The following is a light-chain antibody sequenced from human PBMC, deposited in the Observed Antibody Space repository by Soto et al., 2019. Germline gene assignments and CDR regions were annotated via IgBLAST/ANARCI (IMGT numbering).Light chain of an antibody. J-gene: IGLJ1*01. Sequence: QSVLTQPASVSGSPGQSITISCTGTSSDVCGYNYVSWYQQHPGKAPKLMIYDVSNRPSGVSNRFSGSKSGNTASQTISGLQAEDEADYYCSSYTSSSTPYVFGTGTKVTVL. V-gene: IGLV2-14*01. CDR1: SSDVCGYNY. CDR3: SSYTSSSTPYV. CDR2: DVS.